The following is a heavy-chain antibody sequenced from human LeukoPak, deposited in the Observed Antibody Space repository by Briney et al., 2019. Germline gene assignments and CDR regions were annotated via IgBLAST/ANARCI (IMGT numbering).Heavy chain of an antibody. J-gene: IGHJ5*02. Sequence: ASVKVSCKASGYTFTSYYMHWVRQAPGQGLEWMGRGNPSGGSTRHAQKLQGRVTMTTDTSTSTAYMELRSLRSDDTAVYYCARWGPHSWFDPWGQGTLVTVSS. CDR3: ARWGPHSWFDP. CDR2: GNPSGGST. CDR1: GYTFTSYY. D-gene: IGHD3-16*01. V-gene: IGHV1-46*01.